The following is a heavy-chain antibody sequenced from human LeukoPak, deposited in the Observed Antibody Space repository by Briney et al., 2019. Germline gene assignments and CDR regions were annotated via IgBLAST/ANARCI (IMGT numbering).Heavy chain of an antibody. V-gene: IGHV3-15*01. CDR3: TTVPYYYDNSGYYHGVFDY. J-gene: IGHJ4*02. CDR1: GFTFNNAW. D-gene: IGHD3-22*01. Sequence: GGSLRLSCAASGFTFNNAWMSWVRQAPGKGLEWVGRIKSKTDGGTTDYAEPVKGRFTISKDDSKNTLYLQMNSLKTEDTAVYYCTTVPYYYDNSGYYHGVFDYWGQGTLVTVSS. CDR2: IKSKTDGGTT.